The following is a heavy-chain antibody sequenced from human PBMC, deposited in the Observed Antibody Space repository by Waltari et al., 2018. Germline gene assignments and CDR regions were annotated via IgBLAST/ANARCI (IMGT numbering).Heavy chain of an antibody. CDR3: ATYVGASVGTAAFDV. D-gene: IGHD6-13*01. CDR2: TSYSGAT. Sequence: QLHLQESGPGLVKPSETLSPTSSVSGGPITSNRHYWAWIRQPPGKGLEWTGTTSYSGATYNSPSHKSRVTISVDTSKNQFSLKFSSATAADTAVYYCATYVGASVGTAAFDVWGQGTMVTVSS. CDR1: GGPITSNRHY. J-gene: IGHJ3*01. V-gene: IGHV4-39*01.